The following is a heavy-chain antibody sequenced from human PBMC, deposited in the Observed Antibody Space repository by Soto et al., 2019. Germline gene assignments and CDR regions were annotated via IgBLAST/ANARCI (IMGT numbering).Heavy chain of an antibody. D-gene: IGHD6-19*01. V-gene: IGHV4-59*01. CDR3: ARESRIAVAGTSFFQH. CDR2: IYYSGST. J-gene: IGHJ1*01. CDR1: GGSISSYY. Sequence: SETLSLTRTVSGGSISSYYWSWIRQPPGKGLEWIGYIYYSGSTNYNPSLKSRVTISVDTSKNQFSLKLSSVTAADTAVYYCARESRIAVAGTSFFQHWGQGTLVTVSS.